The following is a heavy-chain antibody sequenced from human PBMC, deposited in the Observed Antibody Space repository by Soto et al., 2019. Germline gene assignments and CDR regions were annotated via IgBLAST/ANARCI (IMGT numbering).Heavy chain of an antibody. CDR2: INPKSRGT. V-gene: IGHV1-2*02. CDR1: GYTFTDYF. CDR3: ARVTLKAGNWFDP. Sequence: VKFSCKASGYTFTDYFIHWVRQAPGQGFEWMGWINPKSRGTNYAQKFQGRVTMTRDTSNSTAYMELRGLTSDDTAVYYCARVTLKAGNWFDPWGQGTQVTVSS. J-gene: IGHJ5*02.